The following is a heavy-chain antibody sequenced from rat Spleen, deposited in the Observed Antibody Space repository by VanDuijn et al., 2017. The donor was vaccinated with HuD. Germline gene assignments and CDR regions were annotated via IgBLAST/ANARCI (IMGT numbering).Heavy chain of an antibody. CDR1: GFTFSGYA. D-gene: IGHD5-1*01. J-gene: IGHJ1*01. CDR3: ARHPQLGAFWYSDF. CDR2: ILYDDTNT. V-gene: IGHV5-17*01. Sequence: EVQLVESGGGLIQPGRSLKISCAASGFTFSGYAMAWVRQAPKKGLEWVATILYDDTNTYYRDSVKGRFTISRTNAESTLYLHMDSLTSEDTATYFCARHPQLGAFWYSDFWGPGTMVTVSS.